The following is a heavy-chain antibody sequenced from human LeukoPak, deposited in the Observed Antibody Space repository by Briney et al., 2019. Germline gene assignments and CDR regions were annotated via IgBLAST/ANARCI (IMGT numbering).Heavy chain of an antibody. CDR3: AKAFSVAGPNWFDP. CDR1: GFTFDDYA. D-gene: IGHD6-19*01. J-gene: IGHJ5*02. V-gene: IGHV3-9*01. Sequence: GRSLRLSCAASGFTFDDYAMHWVRQAPGKGLEWVSGISWNSGSIGYADSVKGRFTISRDNAKNSLYLQMNSLRAEDTALCYCAKAFSVAGPNWFDPWGQGTLVTVSS. CDR2: ISWNSGSI.